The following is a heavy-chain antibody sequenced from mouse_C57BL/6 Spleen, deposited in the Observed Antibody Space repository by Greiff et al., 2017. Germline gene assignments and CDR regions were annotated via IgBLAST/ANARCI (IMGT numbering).Heavy chain of an antibody. CDR2: IDPSDSYT. D-gene: IGHD2-4*01. J-gene: IGHJ4*01. V-gene: IGHV1-50*01. CDR3: ARSLTYYDFHAMDY. Sequence: QVQLQQSGAELVKPGASVKLSCKASGYTFTSYWMQWVKQRPGQGLEWIGEIDPSDSYTNYNQKFKGKATLTVDTSSSTAYMQLSSLTSEDSAVYYCARSLTYYDFHAMDYWGQGTSVTVSS. CDR1: GYTFTSYW.